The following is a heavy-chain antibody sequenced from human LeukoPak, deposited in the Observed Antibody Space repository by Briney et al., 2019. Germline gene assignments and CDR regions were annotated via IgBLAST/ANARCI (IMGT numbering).Heavy chain of an antibody. CDR3: ARQDDSSGYCDY. J-gene: IGHJ4*02. V-gene: IGHV4-39*01. CDR2: IYYSGST. Sequence: SETLSLTCTVSGGSISSSSYYWGWIRQPPGKGLEWIGSIYYSGSTYYNPSLKSRVTISVDTSKNQFSLKLSSVTAADTAVYYCARQDDSSGYCDYWGQGTVVTVSS. D-gene: IGHD3-22*01. CDR1: GGSISSSSYY.